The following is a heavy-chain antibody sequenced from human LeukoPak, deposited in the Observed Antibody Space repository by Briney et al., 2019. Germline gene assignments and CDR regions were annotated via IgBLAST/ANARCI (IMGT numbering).Heavy chain of an antibody. Sequence: GGSMRLSCAASGFSLGTDWMNWVRPAPGKGLVWVSRINSDGSTTTYADSVKGRFTISRDNAKNTLYLQMNSLRAEDTAVYYCGGGGYLLDYWGQGTLVTVSS. CDR1: GFSLGTDW. J-gene: IGHJ4*02. D-gene: IGHD1-26*01. CDR2: INSDGSTT. CDR3: GGGGYLLDY. V-gene: IGHV3-74*01.